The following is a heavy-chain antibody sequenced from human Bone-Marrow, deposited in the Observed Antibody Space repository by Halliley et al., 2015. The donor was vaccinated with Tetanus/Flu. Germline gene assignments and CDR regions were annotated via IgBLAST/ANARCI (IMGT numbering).Heavy chain of an antibody. CDR3: ATSVVPPCYHGLGV. CDR2: IFSSGST. J-gene: IGHJ6*02. D-gene: IGHD2-15*01. CDR1: GDSIKNYF. Sequence: TLSLTCTVTGDSIKNYFWSWIRKTPGKGLEWIGYIFSSGSTTYNPSLKSRVTISLDTSKQQFSLMVRSVAAADTGVYYCATSVVPPCYHGLGVWGQGTTVTV. V-gene: IGHV4-59*13.